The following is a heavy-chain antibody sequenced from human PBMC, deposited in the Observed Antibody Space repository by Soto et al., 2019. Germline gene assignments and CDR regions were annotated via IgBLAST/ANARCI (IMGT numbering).Heavy chain of an antibody. CDR2: INPNSGGT. CDR1: GYTFTGYY. D-gene: IGHD6-13*01. Sequence: ASVKVSCKASGYTFTGYYMHWVRQAPGQGLEWMGWINPNSGGTNYAQKFQGRVTMTRDTSISTAYMELSRLRSDDTAVYYCAGEAPRIAAAGPYFDYWGQGTLVTVSA. J-gene: IGHJ4*02. V-gene: IGHV1-2*02. CDR3: AGEAPRIAAAGPYFDY.